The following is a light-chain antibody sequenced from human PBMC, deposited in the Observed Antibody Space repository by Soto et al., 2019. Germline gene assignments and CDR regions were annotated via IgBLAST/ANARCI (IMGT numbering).Light chain of an antibody. V-gene: IGKV3-20*01. CDR3: QQYASSPWT. J-gene: IGKJ1*01. CDR2: GVS. CDR1: QSVTSNH. Sequence: EIVLTQSPGTLSLSPGERATLSCRARQSVTSNHLAWYQQKPGQAPRLLIYGVSSRATGIPDRFSGSGSGTDFTLTISRVEPEDFAVYYCQQYASSPWTFGQGTKVDI.